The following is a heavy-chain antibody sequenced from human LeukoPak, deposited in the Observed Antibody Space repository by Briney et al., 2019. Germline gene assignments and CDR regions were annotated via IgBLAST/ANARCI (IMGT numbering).Heavy chain of an antibody. Sequence: ASVKVSCKASGYTFTSYGISWVRQAPGQGLEWMGWISAYNGNTNYAQKLQGRVTMTTDTSTSTAYMELRSLRSDDTAVYYCARERGYSSGWYSGRGTFDYWGQGTLVTVSS. CDR2: ISAYNGNT. CDR1: GYTFTSYG. CDR3: ARERGYSSGWYSGRGTFDY. D-gene: IGHD6-19*01. V-gene: IGHV1-18*01. J-gene: IGHJ4*02.